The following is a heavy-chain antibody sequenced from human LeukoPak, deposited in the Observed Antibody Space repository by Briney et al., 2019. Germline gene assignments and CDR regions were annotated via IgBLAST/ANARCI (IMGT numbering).Heavy chain of an antibody. D-gene: IGHD4-11*01. CDR1: GFTFSSYA. J-gene: IGHJ4*02. Sequence: GGSLRLSCAASGFTFSSYAMSWVRQAPGKGLEWVSVIYSGGSTYYADSVKGRFTISRDNSKNTLYLQMNSLRAEDTAVYYCARLSNLYSDYIDYWGQGTLVTVSS. CDR2: IYSGGST. V-gene: IGHV3-66*04. CDR3: ARLSNLYSDYIDY.